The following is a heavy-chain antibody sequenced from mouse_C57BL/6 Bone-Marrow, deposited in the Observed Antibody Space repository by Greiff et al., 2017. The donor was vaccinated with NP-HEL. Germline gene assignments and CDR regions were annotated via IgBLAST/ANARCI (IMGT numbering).Heavy chain of an antibody. CDR3: ASNFSYDSSYVYAMDY. CDR2: INPNNGGT. J-gene: IGHJ4*01. CDR1: GYTFTDYY. Sequence: EVQLQQSGPELVKPGASVKISCKASGYTFTDYYMNWVKQSHGKSLEWIGDINPNNGGTSYNQKFKGKATLTVDKSSSTAYMELRSLTSEDSAVYCCASNFSYDSSYVYAMDYWGQGTSVTVSS. D-gene: IGHD1-1*01. V-gene: IGHV1-26*01.